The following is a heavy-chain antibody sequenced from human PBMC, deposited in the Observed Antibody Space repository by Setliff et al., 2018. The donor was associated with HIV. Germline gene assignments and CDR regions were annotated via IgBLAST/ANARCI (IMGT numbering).Heavy chain of an antibody. D-gene: IGHD3-16*02. J-gene: IGHJ3*02. Sequence: SETLSLTCTVSGRSISSYYWSWIRQPPGKGLERIGYIYYSGSPNYNPSLKSRVTISVDTSKNQFSLKLSSVTAADTAVYYCARHMGRAYYDYAGGSYRRGDAFDIWGLGTMVTVSS. V-gene: IGHV4-59*08. CDR2: IYYSGSP. CDR3: ARHMGRAYYDYAGGSYRRGDAFDI. CDR1: GRSISSYY.